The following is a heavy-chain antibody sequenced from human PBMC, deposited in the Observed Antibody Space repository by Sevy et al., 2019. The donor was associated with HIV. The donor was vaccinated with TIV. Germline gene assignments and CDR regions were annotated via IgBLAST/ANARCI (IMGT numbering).Heavy chain of an antibody. J-gene: IGHJ4*02. CDR2: IYYSGRT. CDR1: GGSISSYY. Sequence: SETLSLTCTVSGGSISSYYWSWIRQPPGKGLEWIGYIYYSGRTNYNPSLKSRVTISVDTSKNQFSLKLSSVTAAEPAVYYCARAGVKGYSGSYYGFDYWGQGTLVTVSS. D-gene: IGHD1-26*01. V-gene: IGHV4-59*01. CDR3: ARAGVKGYSGSYYGFDY.